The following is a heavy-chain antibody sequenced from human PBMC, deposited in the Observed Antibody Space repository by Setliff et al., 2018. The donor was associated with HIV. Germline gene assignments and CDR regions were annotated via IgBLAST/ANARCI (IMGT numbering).Heavy chain of an antibody. CDR2: IFYSGRA. D-gene: IGHD3-10*01. CDR3: ARHRVITGSFDS. Sequence: SETLSLTCTVSDVSIRSSDYYWGWIRQPPGKGLEWIGSIFYSGRAFYNPSLKSRVTMSVDTSKNQFSLKVNSVTAADTAVFYCARHRVITGSFDSWSQGTLVTVSS. J-gene: IGHJ4*02. CDR1: DVSIRSSDYY. V-gene: IGHV4-39*01.